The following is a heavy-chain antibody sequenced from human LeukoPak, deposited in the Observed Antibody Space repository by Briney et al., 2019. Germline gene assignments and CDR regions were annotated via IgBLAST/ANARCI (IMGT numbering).Heavy chain of an antibody. CDR2: INHSGTT. D-gene: IGHD2-15*01. CDR1: GASFSGYY. CDR3: ARGGGGYYALPNWFDP. J-gene: IGHJ5*02. V-gene: IGHV4-34*01. Sequence: SETLSLTCAVHGASFSGYYWSWIRQSPGKGLEWIGQINHSGTTNYNPSLKSRVTISVDTSKNQFSLRLTSVTAADTAVYYCARGGGGYYALPNWFDPWGQGTLVTVSS.